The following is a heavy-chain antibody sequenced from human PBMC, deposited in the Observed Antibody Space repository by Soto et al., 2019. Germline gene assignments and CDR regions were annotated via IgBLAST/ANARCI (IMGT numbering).Heavy chain of an antibody. V-gene: IGHV4-34*01. CDR3: ASLIAVAGTSYFDY. CDR1: GGSFSGYY. D-gene: IGHD6-19*01. Sequence: QVQLQQWGAGLLKPSETLSLTCAVYGGSFSGYYWSWIRQPPGKGLEWIGEINHSGSTNYNPSLKSRVTISVDTSKNQFSLKLSSVTAADTAVYYCASLIAVAGTSYFDYWGQGTLVTVSS. J-gene: IGHJ4*02. CDR2: INHSGST.